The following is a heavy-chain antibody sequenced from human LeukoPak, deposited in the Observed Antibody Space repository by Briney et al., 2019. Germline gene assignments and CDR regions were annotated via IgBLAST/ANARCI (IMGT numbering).Heavy chain of an antibody. Sequence: PGGSLRLSCAASGFTFSSYSMNWVRQAPGQGLEWVSYISSNSSTIYYADSVKGRFTISRDNSKNSLYLQMNSLRAEDTAVYYCARVWDSREPWSQGTMVTVSS. J-gene: IGHJ3*01. V-gene: IGHV3-48*01. CDR3: ARVWDSREP. CDR2: ISSNSSTI. CDR1: GFTFSSYS. D-gene: IGHD6-13*01.